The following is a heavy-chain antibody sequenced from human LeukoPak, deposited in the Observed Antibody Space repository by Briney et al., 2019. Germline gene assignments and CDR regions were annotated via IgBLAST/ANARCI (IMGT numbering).Heavy chain of an antibody. Sequence: SETLSLTGTVSGVSISSSSYYWGWIRKPPGKGLEWIGCIYYIGSTYYNPSLNSRVTISVDTSKNQFSLKLSSVTDADTAVYYCARQVGDTYYYGSGSYKVDYWGQGTLVTVSS. CDR3: ARQVGDTYYYGSGSYKVDY. CDR1: GVSISSSSYY. V-gene: IGHV4-39*01. D-gene: IGHD3-10*01. CDR2: IYYIGST. J-gene: IGHJ4*02.